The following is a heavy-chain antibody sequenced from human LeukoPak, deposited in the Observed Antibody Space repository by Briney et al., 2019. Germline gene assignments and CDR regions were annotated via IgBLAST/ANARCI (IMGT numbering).Heavy chain of an antibody. Sequence: PSETLSLTCAVYGGSFSGYYWSWIRQPPGKGLEWIGEINHSGSTNYNPSLKSRVTISVDTSKNQFSLKLSSVTAADTAVYYCARGFVVVTANDALDIWGQGTMVTVSS. CDR3: ARGFVVVTANDALDI. D-gene: IGHD2-21*02. CDR2: INHSGST. V-gene: IGHV4-34*01. J-gene: IGHJ3*02. CDR1: GGSFSGYY.